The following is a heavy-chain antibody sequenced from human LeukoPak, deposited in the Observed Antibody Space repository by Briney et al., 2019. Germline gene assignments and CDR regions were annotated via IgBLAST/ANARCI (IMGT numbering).Heavy chain of an antibody. CDR1: GFTFSSYW. Sequence: GGSLRLSCAASGFTFSSYWMSWVRQAPGKGLEWVANIKQDGSEKYYVDSEKGRFTNSRENPKNSLYLQMIRLRAEETAVYYCARVGGRYSPLGYWGQGTLVTVSS. CDR3: ARVGGRYSPLGY. D-gene: IGHD3-16*02. J-gene: IGHJ4*02. V-gene: IGHV3-7*01. CDR2: IKQDGSEK.